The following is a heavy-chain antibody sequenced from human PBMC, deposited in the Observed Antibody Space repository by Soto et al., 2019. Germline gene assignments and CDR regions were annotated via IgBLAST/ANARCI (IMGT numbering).Heavy chain of an antibody. J-gene: IGHJ2*01. CDR1: GGSFSGYY. Sequence: QVQLQQWGAGLLKPSETLSLTCAVYGGSFSGYYWSWIRQPPGKGLEWIGEINHSGSTNYNPSLKGRVTISVDPSKNQFSLKLSSVTAADTAVYYCARGTRGGFGLWGRGTLVTVSS. CDR3: ARGTRGGFGL. V-gene: IGHV4-34*01. D-gene: IGHD3-10*01. CDR2: INHSGST.